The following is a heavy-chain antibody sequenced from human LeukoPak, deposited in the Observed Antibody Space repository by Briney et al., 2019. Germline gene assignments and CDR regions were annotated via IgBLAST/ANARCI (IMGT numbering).Heavy chain of an antibody. CDR1: GFTFSSYS. CDR3: ARGKVPSDYYYGMDV. CDR2: ISSSSSYI. V-gene: IGHV3-21*01. Sequence: PGGSLRLSCAASGFTFSSYSMNWVRQAPGKGLEWVSSISSSSSYIYCADSVKGRFTISRDNAKNSLYLQMNSLRAEDTAVYYCARGKVPSDYYYGMDVWGQGTTVTVSS. J-gene: IGHJ6*02.